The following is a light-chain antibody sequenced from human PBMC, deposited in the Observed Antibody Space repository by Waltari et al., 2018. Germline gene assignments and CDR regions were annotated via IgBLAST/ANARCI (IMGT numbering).Light chain of an antibody. V-gene: IGLV2-14*01. J-gene: IGLJ2*01. CDR1: SNDVGGYNS. Sequence: QSALTQPASVSGSPGQSVTIFCAGTSNDVGGYNSVSWYQEHPGHAPRVIYDVSDRPSGVSDRFSGSKSGNTASLTISGLQAEDEADYYCSSQSSNDVVLFGGGTKLTVL. CDR2: DVS. CDR3: SSQSSNDVVL.